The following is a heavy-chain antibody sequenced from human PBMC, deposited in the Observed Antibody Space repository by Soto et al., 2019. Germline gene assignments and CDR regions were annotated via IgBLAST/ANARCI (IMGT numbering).Heavy chain of an antibody. CDR2: ISGSGIST. D-gene: IGHD3-16*01. Sequence: EGQLLESGGGLVQPGGSLRLSCAASGFTFSSYAMTWVRQAPGKGLEWVSSISGSGISTYYADSVKGRFTISRDNSTNTLDLQMNSLRAEDAAVYYCAKSAGSNAYYPNDYWGQGALVTVSS. CDR1: GFTFSSYA. CDR3: AKSAGSNAYYPNDY. V-gene: IGHV3-23*01. J-gene: IGHJ4*02.